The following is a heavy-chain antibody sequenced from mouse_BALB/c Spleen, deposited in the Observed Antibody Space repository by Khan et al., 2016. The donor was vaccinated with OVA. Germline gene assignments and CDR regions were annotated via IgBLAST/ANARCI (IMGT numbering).Heavy chain of an antibody. CDR2: INPTSGYT. J-gene: IGHJ2*01. CDR1: GYTFTPYW. CDR3: TRDRIDY. V-gene: IGHV1-7*01. Sequence: QVQLQQSGAELAKPGASVKMSCKASGYTFTPYWMHWVKQRPGQGLAWIGYINPTSGYTEYNEKFKDRATLSADKSSSTAYMQLSSLTSEDSAVYYCTRDRIDYWGQGTTLTVSS.